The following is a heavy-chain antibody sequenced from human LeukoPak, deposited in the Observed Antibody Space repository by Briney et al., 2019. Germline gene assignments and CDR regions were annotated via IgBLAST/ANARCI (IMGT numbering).Heavy chain of an antibody. CDR1: DFSFITYA. V-gene: IGHV3-23*01. J-gene: IGHJ4*02. D-gene: IGHD3-22*01. CDR3: ASFYDNSGYSDY. Sequence: GGSLRLSCAGSDFSFITYAMTWVRQAPGKGLEWVSTITGRGDATYYADSVKGRFTISRDNSKDTLYLQMNSLRAEDTAVYYCASFYDNSGYSDYWGQGALVTVSS. CDR2: ITGRGDAT.